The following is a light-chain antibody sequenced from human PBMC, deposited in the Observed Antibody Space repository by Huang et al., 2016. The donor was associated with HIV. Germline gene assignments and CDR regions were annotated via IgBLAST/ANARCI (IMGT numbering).Light chain of an antibody. CDR3: QQLHTYPIT. Sequence: AVQLTQSPSSLSASVGDTVIISCRASQDIGTSLAWYQQRTGRAPNLLISAASTLQTGGPSRFSGDSAGTYFTLFITNRQPEDFATYYCQQLHTYPITFGQGTRLDMK. V-gene: IGKV1-13*02. CDR1: QDIGTS. CDR2: AAS. J-gene: IGKJ5*01.